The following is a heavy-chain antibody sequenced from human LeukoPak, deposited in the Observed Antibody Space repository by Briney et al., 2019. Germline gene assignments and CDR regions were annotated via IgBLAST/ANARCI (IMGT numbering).Heavy chain of an antibody. Sequence: GGSLRLSCAASGFTFSSYSMNWVRQAPGKGLEWVSYISSSSSTIYYADSVKGRFTISRDNAKKSLYMQMNSLRAEDTAVYYCAKGAYDSSGYYYESVRYFDYWGQGTLVTVSS. V-gene: IGHV3-48*01. CDR3: AKGAYDSSGYYYESVRYFDY. CDR1: GFTFSSYS. CDR2: ISSSSSTI. D-gene: IGHD3-22*01. J-gene: IGHJ4*02.